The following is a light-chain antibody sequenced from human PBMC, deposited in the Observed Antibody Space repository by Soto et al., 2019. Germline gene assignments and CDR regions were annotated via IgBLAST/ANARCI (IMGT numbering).Light chain of an antibody. CDR3: QQYGSSYT. Sequence: EIVLTQSPGTLSLSPGERATLSCRASQSVSSSYLAWYQQKPGQAPRLLIYGASSRATGIPDRLRGSGSGTDFSLSISRLEPEDFAVYYWQQYGSSYTFGQGNKLEIK. V-gene: IGKV3-20*01. CDR2: GAS. J-gene: IGKJ2*01. CDR1: QSVSSSY.